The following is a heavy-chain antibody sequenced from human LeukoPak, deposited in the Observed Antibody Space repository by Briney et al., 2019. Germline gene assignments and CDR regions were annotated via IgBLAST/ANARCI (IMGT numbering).Heavy chain of an antibody. J-gene: IGHJ6*02. CDR2: INHSGST. CDR1: GGSFSGYY. D-gene: IGHD4-11*01. V-gene: IGHV4-34*01. CDR3: ARLQAYYYYVMDV. Sequence: PSETLSLTCAVYGGSFSGYYWSWIRQPPGKGMEWIGEINHSGSTNYNPSLKSRVTISVDTSKNQFSLKPSSVTAADTAVYYCARLQAYYYYVMDVWGQGTTVTVSS.